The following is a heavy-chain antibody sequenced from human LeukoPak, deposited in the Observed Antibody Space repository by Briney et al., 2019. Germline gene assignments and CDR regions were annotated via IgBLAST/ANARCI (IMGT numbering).Heavy chain of an antibody. CDR3: ARAGYCSGGSCLDAFDI. J-gene: IGHJ3*02. V-gene: IGHV4-34*01. CDR1: GGSFSGYY. Sequence: SETLSLTCAVYGGSFSGYYWSWIRQPPGKGLEWIGEINHSGSTNYNPSLKSRVTISVDTSKNHFSLKLSSVTAADTAVYYCARAGYCSGGSCLDAFDIWGQGTMVTVSS. CDR2: INHSGST. D-gene: IGHD2-15*01.